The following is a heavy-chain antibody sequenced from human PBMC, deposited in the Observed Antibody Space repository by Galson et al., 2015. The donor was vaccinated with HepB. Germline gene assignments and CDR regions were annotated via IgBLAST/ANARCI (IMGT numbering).Heavy chain of an antibody. CDR2: IDPSDSYT. CDR1: GYSFTSYW. Sequence: QSGAEVKKPGESLRISCKGSGYSFTSYWISWVRQMPGKRLEWMGSIDPSDSYTNYNPSLQGHVTISADKSISTAYLQWSSLKASDTAMYYCARRLTVATINSAYYYGMDVWGQGTTVTVSS. CDR3: ARRLTVATINSAYYYGMDV. V-gene: IGHV5-10-1*01. J-gene: IGHJ6*02. D-gene: IGHD5-12*01.